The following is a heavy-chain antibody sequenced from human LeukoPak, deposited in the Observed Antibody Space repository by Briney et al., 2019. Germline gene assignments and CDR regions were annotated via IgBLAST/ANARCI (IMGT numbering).Heavy chain of an antibody. CDR2: IQFDGSNS. CDR1: GFTFSSVG. J-gene: IGHJ4*02. CDR3: AKGQGYYCDH. Sequence: PGGSLRLSCAASGFTFSSVGMHWVRQAPGKGLEWVAFIQFDGSNSYYADSVKGRFTLSRDSSKNTLYLQMDSLRAEDTAIYYCAKGQGYYCDHWGQGTLVTVSS. D-gene: IGHD3-22*01. V-gene: IGHV3-30*02.